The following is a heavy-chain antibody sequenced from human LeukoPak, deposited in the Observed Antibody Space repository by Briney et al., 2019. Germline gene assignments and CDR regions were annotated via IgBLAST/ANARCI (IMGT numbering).Heavy chain of an antibody. CDR1: GYSISSGYY. Sequence: SETLSLTCTVSGYSISSGYYWGWIRQPPGEGLEWIGSIYHSGSTYYNPSLKSRVTISVDTSKNQFSLKLSSVTAADTAVYYCARGNWNRPNWFDPWGQGTLVTVSS. J-gene: IGHJ5*02. CDR2: IYHSGST. V-gene: IGHV4-38-2*02. D-gene: IGHD1-20*01. CDR3: ARGNWNRPNWFDP.